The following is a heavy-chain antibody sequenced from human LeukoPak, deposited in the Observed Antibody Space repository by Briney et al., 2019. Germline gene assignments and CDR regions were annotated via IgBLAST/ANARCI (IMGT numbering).Heavy chain of an antibody. Sequence: GGSLRLFRAASGFTFSTFAMTWVRKARGRGLEWVSSITGTHYTTYNTDSVKGRFTISRDNSKNTLYLQMNSLRADDTAVYYCTKDPNGDYVGAFDPWGQGTLVTVSS. V-gene: IGHV3-23*01. CDR1: GFTFSTFA. D-gene: IGHD4-17*01. CDR2: ITGTHYTT. J-gene: IGHJ5*02. CDR3: TKDPNGDYVGAFDP.